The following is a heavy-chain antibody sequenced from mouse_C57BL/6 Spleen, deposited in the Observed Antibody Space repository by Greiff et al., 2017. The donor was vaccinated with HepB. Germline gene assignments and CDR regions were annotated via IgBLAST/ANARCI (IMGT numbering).Heavy chain of an antibody. V-gene: IGHV1-52*01. J-gene: IGHJ4*01. CDR3: ARYPYYYGSSHYAMDY. CDR2: IDPSDSET. D-gene: IGHD1-1*01. Sequence: QVQLQQPGAELVRPGSSVKLSCKASGYTFTSYWMHWVKQRPIQGLEWIGNIDPSDSETHYNQKFKDKATLTVDKSSSTAYMQLSSLTSEDSAVYYCARYPYYYGSSHYAMDYWGQGTSVTVSS. CDR1: GYTFTSYW.